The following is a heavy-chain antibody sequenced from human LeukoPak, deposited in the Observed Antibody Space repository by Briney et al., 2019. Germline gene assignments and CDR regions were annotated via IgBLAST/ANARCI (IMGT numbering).Heavy chain of an antibody. D-gene: IGHD7-27*01. CDR1: GFTFSSYS. CDR2: ISSSRSYI. Sequence: PGGSLRLSCAASGFTFSSYSMNWVRQAPGKGLEWVSSISSSRSYIYYADSVKGRFTISRDNAKNSLYLQMNSLRAEDTAVYYCARDLRVGKYYFDYWGQGTLVTVSS. CDR3: ARDLRVGKYYFDY. V-gene: IGHV3-21*01. J-gene: IGHJ4*02.